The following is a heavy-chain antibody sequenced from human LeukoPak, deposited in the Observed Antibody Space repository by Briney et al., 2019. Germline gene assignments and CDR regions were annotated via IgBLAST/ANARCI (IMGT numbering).Heavy chain of an antibody. CDR1: RNIFTGYF. D-gene: IGHD6-6*01. V-gene: IGHV1-2*02. J-gene: IGHJ6*03. CDR2: INPKNGGT. Sequence: ASVKVSCKASRNIFTGYFIHWVRQAPGQGLEWMGWINPKNGGTNPAEKFQGRVTMTRDTSLSTAFMELTGLTSDDTAVYYCASRPENIAGRPVPYYYYMDVWGRGTTVTVSS. CDR3: ASRPENIAGRPVPYYYYMDV.